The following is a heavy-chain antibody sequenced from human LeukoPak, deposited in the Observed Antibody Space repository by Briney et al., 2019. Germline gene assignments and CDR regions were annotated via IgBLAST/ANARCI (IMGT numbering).Heavy chain of an antibody. V-gene: IGHV3-30*02. D-gene: IGHD6-13*01. CDR1: GFTFSSYG. CDR3: AKVIAAAGTEYY. Sequence: PGGSLRLSCAASGFTFSSYGMHWVRQAPGKGLGWVAFIRYDGSNKYYADSVKRRFTISRDNSKNTLYLQMNSLRAEDTAVYYCAKVIAAAGTEYYWGQGTLVTVSS. CDR2: IRYDGSNK. J-gene: IGHJ4*02.